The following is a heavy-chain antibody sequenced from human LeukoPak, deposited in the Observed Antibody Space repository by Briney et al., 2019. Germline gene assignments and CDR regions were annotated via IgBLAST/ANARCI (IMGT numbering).Heavy chain of an antibody. D-gene: IGHD1-26*01. CDR3: ASYSGSYYTYWFDP. CDR1: GFTFSNYW. J-gene: IGHJ5*02. Sequence: GGSLRLSCAASGFTFSNYWMTWVRQAPGKGLEWVSYISSSGSTIYYADSVKGRFTISRDNAKSSLYLQMNSLRAEDTAVYYCASYSGSYYTYWFDPWGQGTLVTVSS. V-gene: IGHV3-11*01. CDR2: ISSSGSTI.